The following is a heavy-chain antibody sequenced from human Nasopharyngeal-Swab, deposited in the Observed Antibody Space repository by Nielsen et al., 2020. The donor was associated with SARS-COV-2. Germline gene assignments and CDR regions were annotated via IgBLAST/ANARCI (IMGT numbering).Heavy chain of an antibody. J-gene: IGHJ4*02. CDR3: ARRVGYCSGGSCYFDY. CDR2: IYPGESDT. V-gene: IGHV5-51*01. D-gene: IGHD2-15*01. CDR1: GYSFTSYW. Sequence: KVSCKGSGYSFTSYWFGWVGQMPGKGLEWMGIIYPGESDTRYRPSFQGQVTISADKSISTAYLQWRSLKASDTAMYYCARRVGYCSGGSCYFDYWGQGTLVTVSS.